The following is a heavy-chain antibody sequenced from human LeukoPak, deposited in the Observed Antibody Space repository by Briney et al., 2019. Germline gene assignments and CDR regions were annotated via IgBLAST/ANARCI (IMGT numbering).Heavy chain of an antibody. CDR3: ARRIAAAGWLFDY. D-gene: IGHD6-13*01. CDR2: IYYSGST. Sequence: SETLSLTCTVSGGSISSSSYYWGWIRQPPGKGLEWIGSIYYSGSTSYNPSLKSRVTISVDTSKNQFSLKLSSVTAADTAVYYCARRIAAAGWLFDYWGQGTLVTVSS. CDR1: GGSISSSSYY. J-gene: IGHJ4*02. V-gene: IGHV4-39*01.